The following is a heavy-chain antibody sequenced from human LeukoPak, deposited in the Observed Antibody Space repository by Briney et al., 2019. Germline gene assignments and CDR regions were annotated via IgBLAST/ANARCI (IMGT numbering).Heavy chain of an antibody. V-gene: IGHV3-7*01. CDR2: IKQDGSEK. Sequence: GGSLRLSCAASGFTFSTYWMTWVRQAPGKGLEWVANIKQDGSEKYYVDSVKGRFTISRDNSKNTLYLQMNSLRAEDTAVYYCAKGDFDSPFDYWGQGTLVTVSS. D-gene: IGHD3-9*01. CDR3: AKGDFDSPFDY. CDR1: GFTFSTYW. J-gene: IGHJ4*02.